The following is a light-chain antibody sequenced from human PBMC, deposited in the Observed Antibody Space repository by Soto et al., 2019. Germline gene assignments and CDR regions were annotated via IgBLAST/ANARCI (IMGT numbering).Light chain of an antibody. Sequence: QSVLTQPASVSGSPGQSITISCTGTSSDVGGYKFVSWYKQHPGKAPKLMIYEVSNRPSGVSNRFSGSKSGNTASLTISGLQAEDEADYYCSSYTTSSTRVFGGGTKLTVL. CDR2: EVS. CDR3: SSYTTSSTRV. V-gene: IGLV2-14*01. J-gene: IGLJ3*02. CDR1: SSDVGGYKF.